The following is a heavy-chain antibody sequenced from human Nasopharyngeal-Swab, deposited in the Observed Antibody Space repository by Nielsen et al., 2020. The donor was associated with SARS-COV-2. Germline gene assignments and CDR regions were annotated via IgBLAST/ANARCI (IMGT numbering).Heavy chain of an antibody. J-gene: IGHJ4*02. D-gene: IGHD5-18*01. Sequence: GESLKISCVASGYSFRTYSMNWVRQAPGKGLEWVSYITSSSNTIDYAHSVKGRFTISRDNAKNSLYLQMNSLRDEDTAVYYCARGTMVRNSYGLYYFDYWGQGTLVTVSS. CDR1: GYSFRTYS. CDR3: ARGTMVRNSYGLYYFDY. V-gene: IGHV3-48*02. CDR2: ITSSSNTI.